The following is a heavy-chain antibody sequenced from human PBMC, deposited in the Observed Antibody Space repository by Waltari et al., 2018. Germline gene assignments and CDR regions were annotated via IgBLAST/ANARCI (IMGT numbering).Heavy chain of an antibody. V-gene: IGHV4-59*08. Sequence: QVQLHESGPGLVTPSETLSLTCTVSGGSMSSYYWSWIRQPPGKGPEWIGYIYYSGNTNYIPSLRSRVTISMDTSKNQFSLKLSSVTAADTAVYYCARHTYYGSGSYSTLDPWGQGTLVTVSS. J-gene: IGHJ5*02. D-gene: IGHD3-10*01. CDR1: GGSMSSYY. CDR2: IYYSGNT. CDR3: ARHTYYGSGSYSTLDP.